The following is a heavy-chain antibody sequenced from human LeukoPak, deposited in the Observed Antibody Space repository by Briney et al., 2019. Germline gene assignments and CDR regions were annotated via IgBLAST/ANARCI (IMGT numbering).Heavy chain of an antibody. CDR3: ARDRIMITFGGVIPYYFDY. V-gene: IGHV3-11*01. J-gene: IGHJ4*02. Sequence: GGSLRLSCAASKFTFSDYYMSWIRQAPGKGLEWVSYISSSGSTIYYADSVKGRFTISRDNAKNSLYLQMSSLRAEDTAVYYCARDRIMITFGGVIPYYFDYWGQGTLVTVSS. CDR2: ISSSGSTI. CDR1: KFTFSDYY. D-gene: IGHD3-16*02.